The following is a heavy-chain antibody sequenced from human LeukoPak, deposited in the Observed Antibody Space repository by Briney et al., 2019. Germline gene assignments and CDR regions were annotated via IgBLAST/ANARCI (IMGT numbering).Heavy chain of an antibody. CDR2: ITGSGEST. Sequence: GGSLRLSCAASGFTFSSYAMSWVRQAPGKGLEWVSTITGSGESTYYADSVKGRFTISRDSSKNTLYLQMNSLRAEDTAVNYCAKGTSASGTYYSAWNYWGQGTLVTVSS. CDR1: GFTFSSYA. D-gene: IGHD3-10*01. J-gene: IGHJ4*02. V-gene: IGHV3-23*01. CDR3: AKGTSASGTYYSAWNY.